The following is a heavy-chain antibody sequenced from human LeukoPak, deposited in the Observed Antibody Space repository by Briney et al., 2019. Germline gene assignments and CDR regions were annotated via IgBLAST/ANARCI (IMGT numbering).Heavy chain of an antibody. D-gene: IGHD2-2*01. V-gene: IGHV4-38-2*02. CDR1: GYSISSGYY. CDR2: IYHSGST. J-gene: IGHJ5*02. Sequence: PSETLSLTCTVSGYSISSGYYWGWIRQPPGKGLEWIGSIYHSGSTYYNPSLKSRVTISVDTSRNQFSLKLSSVTAADTAVYYCARRGLRYCSSTSCYGWGKFNWFDPWGQGTLVTVSS. CDR3: ARRGLRYCSSTSCYGWGKFNWFDP.